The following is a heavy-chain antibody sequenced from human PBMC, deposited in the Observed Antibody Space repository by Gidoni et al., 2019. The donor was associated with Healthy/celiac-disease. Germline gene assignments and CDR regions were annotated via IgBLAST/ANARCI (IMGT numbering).Heavy chain of an antibody. D-gene: IGHD3-9*01. CDR3: ARAHYDILTGFLG. V-gene: IGHV1-2*06. CDR2: INPNRGGT. CDR1: GYTFTGYY. Sequence: QVQLVQSGAEVKKPGASVKVSCKASGYTFTGYYMHWVRQAPGQGLEWMGRINPNRGGTNYAQKFQGRVTMTRDTSISTAYMELSRLRPDDTAVYYCARAHYDILTGFLGWGQGTLVTVSS. J-gene: IGHJ4*02.